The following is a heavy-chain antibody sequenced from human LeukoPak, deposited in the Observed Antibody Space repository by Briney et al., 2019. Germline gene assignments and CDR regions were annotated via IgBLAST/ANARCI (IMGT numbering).Heavy chain of an antibody. V-gene: IGHV3-23*01. CDR2: ISGSGGST. Sequence: GGPLRLSCAASGFTFSSYAMSWVRQSPGKGLEWVSAISGSGGSTYYADSVKGRFTISRDTSKNALYLQMNSLRAEDTAVYYCAKRTAIAGPYFDYWGQGTLVTVSS. CDR3: AKRTAIAGPYFDY. CDR1: GFTFSSYA. J-gene: IGHJ4*02. D-gene: IGHD2/OR15-2a*01.